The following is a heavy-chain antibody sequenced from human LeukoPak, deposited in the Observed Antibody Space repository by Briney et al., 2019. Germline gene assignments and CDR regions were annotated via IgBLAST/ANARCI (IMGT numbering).Heavy chain of an antibody. V-gene: IGHV3-23*01. CDR1: GFTFSSYA. J-gene: IGHJ3*02. Sequence: GGSLRLSCAASGFTFSSYAMSGVRQAPGKGLEWVSTISGSGGSTYYADSVKGRFTISRDNSKNTLYLQMNSLRAEDTAVYYCAILDYYDYVWGSYRDAFDIWGQGTMVTVSS. CDR2: ISGSGGST. CDR3: AILDYYDYVWGSYRDAFDI. D-gene: IGHD3-16*02.